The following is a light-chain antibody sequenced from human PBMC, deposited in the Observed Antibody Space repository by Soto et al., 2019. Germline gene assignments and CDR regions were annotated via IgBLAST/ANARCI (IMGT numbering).Light chain of an antibody. V-gene: IGKV3-15*01. J-gene: IGKJ3*01. CDR3: QQYNKWPLT. Sequence: EIGVTQSPAIVSVSPGERVTLSGRASQSVLNNLAWYQQKLGHTPRLLIYSASIGATGTPARFSGSGSGSDFTLTISSLQSEDFAVYYCQQYNKWPLTFGPGTKVDIK. CDR2: SAS. CDR1: QSVLNN.